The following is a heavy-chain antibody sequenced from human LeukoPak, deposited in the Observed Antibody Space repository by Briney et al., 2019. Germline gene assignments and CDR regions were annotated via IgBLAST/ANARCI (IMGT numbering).Heavy chain of an antibody. Sequence: GGSLRLSCAASGFTFSSYSMNWVRQAPGKGLEWVSYISSSSSTIYYADSVKGRFTISRDNAKNSLYLQMNSLRAEDTAVYYCARKFTYSSSWYEIAIWGQGTMVTVSS. J-gene: IGHJ3*02. CDR1: GFTFSSYS. V-gene: IGHV3-48*04. CDR3: ARKFTYSSSWYEIAI. D-gene: IGHD6-13*01. CDR2: ISSSSSTI.